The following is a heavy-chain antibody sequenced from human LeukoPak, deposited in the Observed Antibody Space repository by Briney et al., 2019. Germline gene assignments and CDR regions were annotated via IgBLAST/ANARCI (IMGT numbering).Heavy chain of an antibody. CDR1: GYTFTGYY. CDR3: ARSLGIAARPFDY. D-gene: IGHD6-6*01. Sequence: ASVKVSCKASGYTFTGYYMHWVRQAPGQGLEWMGWINPNSGGTNYAQKFQGRVTMTRDTSISTAYMELSRLRSDDTAVYYCARSLGIAARPFDYWGQGTLVTVSS. J-gene: IGHJ4*02. V-gene: IGHV1-2*02. CDR2: INPNSGGT.